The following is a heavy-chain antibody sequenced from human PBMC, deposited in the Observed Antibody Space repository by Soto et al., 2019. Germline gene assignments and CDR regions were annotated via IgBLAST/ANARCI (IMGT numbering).Heavy chain of an antibody. CDR2: ISAYNGNT. Sequence: ASVKVSCKASGYTFTSYGISWVRQAPGQGLEWMGWISAYNGNTNYAQKLQGRVTMTTDTSTSTAYMELRSLRSDDAAVYYCAGGEGGGDYYYYYGMDVWGQGTTVTVSS. V-gene: IGHV1-18*01. CDR1: GYTFTSYG. J-gene: IGHJ6*02. CDR3: AGGEGGGDYYYYYGMDV. D-gene: IGHD3-16*01.